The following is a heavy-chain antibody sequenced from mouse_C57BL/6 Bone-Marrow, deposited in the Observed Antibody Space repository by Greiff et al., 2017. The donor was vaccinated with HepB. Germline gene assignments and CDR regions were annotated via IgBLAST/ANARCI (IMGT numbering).Heavy chain of an antibody. Sequence: EVQRVESGPGLVKPSQSLSLTCSVTGYSITSGYYWNWIRQFPGNKLEWMGYISYDGSNNYNPSLKNRISITRDTSKNQFFLKLNSVTTEDTATYYCAREGYYGSKGYFDVWGTGTTVTVSS. CDR3: AREGYYGSKGYFDV. CDR1: GYSITSGYY. D-gene: IGHD1-1*01. V-gene: IGHV3-6*01. J-gene: IGHJ1*03. CDR2: ISYDGSN.